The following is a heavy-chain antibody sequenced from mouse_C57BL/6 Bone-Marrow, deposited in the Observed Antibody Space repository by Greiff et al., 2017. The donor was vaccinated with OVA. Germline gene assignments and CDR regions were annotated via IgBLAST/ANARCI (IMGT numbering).Heavy chain of an antibody. Sequence: EVQLVESGPGLVKPSQSLSLTCSVTGYSITSGYYWNWIRQFPGNKLEWMGYISYDGSNNYNPSLKNRISITHDTSKNQFFLKLNSVTTEDTATYYCARDGTFYAMDYWGQGTSVTVSS. D-gene: IGHD1-1*02. CDR1: GYSITSGYY. CDR3: ARDGTFYAMDY. CDR2: ISYDGSN. J-gene: IGHJ4*01. V-gene: IGHV3-6*01.